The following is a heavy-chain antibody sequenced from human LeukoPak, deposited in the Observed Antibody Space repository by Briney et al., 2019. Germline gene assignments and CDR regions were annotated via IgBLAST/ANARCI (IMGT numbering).Heavy chain of an antibody. CDR1: EFTVSSNY. Sequence: GGSLRLSCAASEFTVSSNYMSWVRQAPGKGLEWVSVIYSGGSTYYADSVKGRFTISRHNSKNTLYLQMNSLRGEDTAVYYCATIGSDYVSFDNWGQGTLVTVTS. D-gene: IGHD4-17*01. V-gene: IGHV3-53*04. J-gene: IGHJ4*02. CDR2: IYSGGST. CDR3: ATIGSDYVSFDN.